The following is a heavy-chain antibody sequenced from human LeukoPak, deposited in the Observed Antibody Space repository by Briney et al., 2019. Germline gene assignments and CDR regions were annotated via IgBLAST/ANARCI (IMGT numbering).Heavy chain of an antibody. J-gene: IGHJ5*02. CDR3: ARHEYSGSYYGLSWFDP. Sequence: SETLSLTCTVSGGSISSSGYYWGWIRQPPGKGLEWIASIYYSGSTYYSPSLKSRVTISVDTSKNQLSLKLSALTAADTAVYYCARHEYSGSYYGLSWFDPWGQGTLVTVSS. V-gene: IGHV4-39*01. D-gene: IGHD1-26*01. CDR1: GGSISSSGYY. CDR2: IYYSGST.